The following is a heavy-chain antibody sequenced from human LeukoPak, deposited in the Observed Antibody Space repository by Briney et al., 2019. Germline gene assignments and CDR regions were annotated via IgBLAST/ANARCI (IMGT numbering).Heavy chain of an antibody. D-gene: IGHD3-3*01. CDR1: GFTLSTYN. J-gene: IGHJ4*02. CDR2: ISSSSTYI. V-gene: IGHV3-21*01. Sequence: PGGSLRLSCAASGFTLSTYNMNWVRQAPGKGLEWVSSISSSSTYIYYADSVKGRFTISRDNAKNSLYLQMNSLRVEDTAVYYCARAHITLFGVVTYPFGYWGQGTLVTISS. CDR3: ARAHITLFGVVTYPFGY.